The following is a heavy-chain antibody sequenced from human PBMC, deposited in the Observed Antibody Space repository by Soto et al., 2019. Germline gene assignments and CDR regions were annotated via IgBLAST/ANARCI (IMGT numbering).Heavy chain of an antibody. CDR1: GFILSNYW. V-gene: IGHV3-7*01. Sequence: EVQLLESGGNLVQPGGSLRLSCAASGFILSNYWMRWVRQAPGKGLEWVANIKEDGTGRFYVDSVKGRFTISRDNTRNSLYLQMNSLRAEDTAVYYCARDVVGRSDYWGQGILVTVSS. J-gene: IGHJ4*02. D-gene: IGHD2-15*01. CDR3: ARDVVGRSDY. CDR2: IKEDGTGR.